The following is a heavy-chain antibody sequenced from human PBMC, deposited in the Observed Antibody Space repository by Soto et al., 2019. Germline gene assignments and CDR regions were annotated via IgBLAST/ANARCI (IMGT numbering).Heavy chain of an antibody. D-gene: IGHD2-2*01. CDR3: AVGFKAVEPAALRHYGGNSAFDY. CDR1: GFTFSSYA. V-gene: IGHV3-23*01. J-gene: IGHJ4*02. Sequence: EVQLLESGGGLVQPGGSLRLSCAVSGFTFSSYAMSWVRQAPGKGLEWVSAISGSGTSTYQVDSVKGQFTISRDNSKNTVYLQMNSLRADDTAVYYCAVGFKAVEPAALRHYGGNSAFDYWGQGTLVTVSS. CDR2: ISGSGTST.